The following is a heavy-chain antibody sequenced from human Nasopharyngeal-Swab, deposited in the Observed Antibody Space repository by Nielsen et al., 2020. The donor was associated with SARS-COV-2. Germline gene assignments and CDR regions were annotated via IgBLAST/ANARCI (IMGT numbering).Heavy chain of an antibody. CDR2: INHSGST. V-gene: IGHV4-34*01. J-gene: IGHJ3*02. CDR3: ASHYDISFGMAFDI. CDR1: GGSFSGYY. D-gene: IGHD3-9*01. Sequence: SETLSLTCAVYGGSFSGYYWSWIRQPPGKGLEWIGEINHSGSTNYNPSLKSRVTISVDTSKNQFSLKLSSVTAADTAVYYCASHYDISFGMAFDIWGQGTMVTVSS.